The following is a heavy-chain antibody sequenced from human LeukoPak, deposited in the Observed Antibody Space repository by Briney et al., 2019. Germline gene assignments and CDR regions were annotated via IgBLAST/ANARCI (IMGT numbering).Heavy chain of an antibody. CDR1: GGFISNYY. CDR3: ARVGLTIPWGTGCFANYFDY. J-gene: IGHJ4*02. V-gene: IGHV4-59*01. CDR2: IYFSGST. D-gene: IGHD2-2*01. Sequence: PSETLSLTCTVSGGFISNYYWSWIRQSPGQGLEWIGYIYFSGSTNYNPSLKSRVTMSVDTSTNQFSLKVSSVTAADTAVYYCARVGLTIPWGTGCFANYFDYWGQGSLVTVSS.